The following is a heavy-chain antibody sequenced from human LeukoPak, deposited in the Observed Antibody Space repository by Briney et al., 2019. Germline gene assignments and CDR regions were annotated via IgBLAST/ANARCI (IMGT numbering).Heavy chain of an antibody. V-gene: IGHV3-23*01. CDR1: GFTFSSYA. CDR3: AKLGSNWEIDY. CDR2: ISGRGGGT. D-gene: IGHD6-13*01. J-gene: IGHJ4*02. Sequence: PGGSLRLSCAASGFTFSSYAMSWVRQAPGKGLEWVPAISGRGGGTYYADSVKGRFTISRDNSKNTLYLQMNSLRAEDTAVYYCAKLGSNWEIDYWGQGTLVTVSS.